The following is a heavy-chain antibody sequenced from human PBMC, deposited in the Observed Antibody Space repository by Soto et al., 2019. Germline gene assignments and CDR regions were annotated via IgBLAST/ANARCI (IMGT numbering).Heavy chain of an antibody. CDR2: MNPNSGNT. CDR3: ARERGGRSSYRFDP. V-gene: IGHV1-8*01. CDR1: GYTFTSYD. D-gene: IGHD6-13*01. J-gene: IGHJ5*02. Sequence: QVQLVQSGAEVERPGASVKVSCKASGYTFTSYDINWVRQATGQGLEWMGWMNPNSGNTGYAQKFQGRVTMTRNTSISTAYRELSSLRSEATAVYYCARERGGRSSYRFDPWGQGTLVTVSS.